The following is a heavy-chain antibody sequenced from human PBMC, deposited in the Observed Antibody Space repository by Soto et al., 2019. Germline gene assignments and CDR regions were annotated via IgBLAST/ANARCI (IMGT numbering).Heavy chain of an antibody. CDR3: AKAHDYGDYENYFDY. Sequence: VGSLRLSCAASGFTFSSYAMSWVRQAPGKGLEWVSAISGSGGSTYYADSVKGRFTISRDNSKNTLYLQMSSLRAEDTAVYYCAKAHDYGDYENYFDYWGQGTLVTVSS. J-gene: IGHJ4*02. CDR1: GFTFSSYA. CDR2: ISGSGGST. V-gene: IGHV3-23*01. D-gene: IGHD4-17*01.